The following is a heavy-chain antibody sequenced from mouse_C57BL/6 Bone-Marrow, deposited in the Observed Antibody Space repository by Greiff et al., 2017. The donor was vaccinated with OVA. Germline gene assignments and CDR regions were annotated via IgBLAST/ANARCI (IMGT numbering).Heavy chain of an antibody. J-gene: IGHJ2*01. D-gene: IGHD2-1*01. Sequence: VQLQQSGAELVRPGASVKLSCTASGFNIKDDYMHWVKQRPEQGLEWIGWIDPENGDTEYASKFQGKATITADTSSNTAYLQLSSLTSEDTAVYYSPAYGNLDYWGQGTTVTVSS. CDR1: GFNIKDDY. CDR3: PAYGNLDY. V-gene: IGHV14-4*01. CDR2: IDPENGDT.